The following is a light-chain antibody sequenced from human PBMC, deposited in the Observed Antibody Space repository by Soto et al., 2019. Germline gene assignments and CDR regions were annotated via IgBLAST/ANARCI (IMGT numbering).Light chain of an antibody. CDR3: QQYKNPPIT. CDR2: DAF. Sequence: EIVLTQSPTTLSLYQGERATLSYMASQSVSSYLAWYQQKPGQAPRLLIYDAFSLETGIPARFSGSGSGTDFTFTISSLEPEDFAAYYCQQYKNPPITFGQGTRLEIK. J-gene: IGKJ5*01. CDR1: QSVSSY. V-gene: IGKV3-11*01.